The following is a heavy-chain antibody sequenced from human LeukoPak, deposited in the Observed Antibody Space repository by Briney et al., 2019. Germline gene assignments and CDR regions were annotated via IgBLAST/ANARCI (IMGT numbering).Heavy chain of an antibody. Sequence: ASVKVSCKASGYTFTSYGISWVRQAPGQGLEWMGWISAYNGNTNYAQKLQGRVTMTTDKSTGTAYMELRSLRSDDTAVYYCARCTAGGFGVVIGPFDYWGQGTLVTVSS. CDR3: ARCTAGGFGVVIGPFDY. J-gene: IGHJ4*02. D-gene: IGHD3-3*01. V-gene: IGHV1-18*01. CDR2: ISAYNGNT. CDR1: GYTFTSYG.